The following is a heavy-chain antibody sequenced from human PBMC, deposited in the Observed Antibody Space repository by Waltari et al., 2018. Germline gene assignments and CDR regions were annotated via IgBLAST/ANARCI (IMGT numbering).Heavy chain of an antibody. CDR3: ARDRGLRYGDYADAFDI. V-gene: IGHV3-64*07. D-gene: IGHD4-17*01. J-gene: IGHJ3*02. CDR2: ISSNGGST. CDR1: GFTFCSYA. Sequence: EVQLVESGGGLVQPGGSLSLSCAASGFTFCSYAMHWLRQAPGRGLEYVSAISSNGGSTYYADSLKGRFTISKDNSKNTLYLQMGSLRAEDMAVYYCARDRGLRYGDYADAFDIWGQGTMVTVSS.